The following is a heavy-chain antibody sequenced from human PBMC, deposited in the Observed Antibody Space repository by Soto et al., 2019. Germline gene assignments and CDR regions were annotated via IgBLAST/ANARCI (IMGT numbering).Heavy chain of an antibody. CDR2: ISAGGRST. Sequence: GSLRLSCAASGVTFNNFAMNWVRQAPGKGLEWVSSISAGGRSTYLADSVKGRFTISRDKSNNTLYLQMNSLRVEDTAVYYCAKDYCSGGSCWGQGTLVTVSS. V-gene: IGHV3-23*01. CDR1: GVTFNNFA. D-gene: IGHD2-15*01. J-gene: IGHJ4*02. CDR3: AKDYCSGGSC.